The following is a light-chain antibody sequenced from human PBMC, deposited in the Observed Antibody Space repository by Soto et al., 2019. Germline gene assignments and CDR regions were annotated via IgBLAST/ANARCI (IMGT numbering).Light chain of an antibody. V-gene: IGKV1-39*01. CDR1: QSISSY. CDR3: QHSYSNPLT. J-gene: IGKJ4*01. Sequence: DIQMTQSPSSLSASVGDRVTITCRASQSISSYLIWYQHKPGEAPKLLIYGASSLYSGVPSRFSGSGSGTAFTLTSNSLQPEDFATYYCQHSYSNPLTFGGGTKVEIK. CDR2: GAS.